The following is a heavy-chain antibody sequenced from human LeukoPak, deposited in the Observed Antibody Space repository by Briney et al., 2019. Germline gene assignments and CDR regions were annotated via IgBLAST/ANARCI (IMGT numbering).Heavy chain of an antibody. CDR2: ISGSGGGT. CDR3: AKSPMVRGVPWFDP. Sequence: PGGSLRLSCAASGFTLSSYAVSGVRQAPGRGREGVSAISGSGGGTYYADSVKGRFTISRDNSKNTLYLQMNSLRAEDTAVYYCAKSPMVRGVPWFDPWGQGTLVTVSS. V-gene: IGHV3-23*01. J-gene: IGHJ5*02. CDR1: GFTLSSYA. D-gene: IGHD3-10*01.